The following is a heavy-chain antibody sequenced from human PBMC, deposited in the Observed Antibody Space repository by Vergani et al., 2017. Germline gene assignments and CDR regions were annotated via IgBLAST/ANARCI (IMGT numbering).Heavy chain of an antibody. CDR3: ARTGYSYSKAFDY. Sequence: QVTLRESGPALVKPTQTLTLTCTFSGFSLSTSGMCVSWIRQPPGKALEWLARIDWVDDKYYSTSLKTRLTISKDTSKNQVVLTMTNMDPVDTSTYYCARTGYSYSKAFDYWVQGTLVTVSS. V-gene: IGHV2-70*15. J-gene: IGHJ4*02. CDR1: GFSLSTSGMC. CDR2: IDWVDDK. D-gene: IGHD5-18*01.